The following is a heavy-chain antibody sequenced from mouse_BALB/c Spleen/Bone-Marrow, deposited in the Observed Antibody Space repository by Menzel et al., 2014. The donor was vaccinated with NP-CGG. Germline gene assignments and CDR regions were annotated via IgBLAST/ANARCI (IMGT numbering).Heavy chain of an antibody. CDR3: GGSCGHTAWFAY. J-gene: IGHJ3*01. V-gene: IGHV14-3*02. CDR2: IDPANGNT. Sequence: EVKLVESGAELVKPGASVKLSYTASGFNIKDTYIHWVKPRPEQGLEWIGGIDPANGNTKYDPKFQGKATITADTSSNTAFLQHSSLTSEDAAVNYCGGSCGHTAWFAYWGQGTLVTVSA. CDR1: GFNIKDTY. D-gene: IGHD5-1-1*01.